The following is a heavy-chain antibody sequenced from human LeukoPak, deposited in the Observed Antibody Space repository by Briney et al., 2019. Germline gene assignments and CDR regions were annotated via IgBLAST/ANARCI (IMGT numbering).Heavy chain of an antibody. Sequence: GSLRLSCAASGFNFRTYTMNWVRQAPGKGLEWVGEIYYSGSTNYNPSLKSRVTMSVDKSKNQFSLKLSSVTAADTAFYFCARAGGRDFHFDSWGQGTLVTVSS. CDR1: GFNFRTYTM. V-gene: IGHV4-4*01. D-gene: IGHD5-12*01. CDR2: IYYSGST. J-gene: IGHJ4*02. CDR3: ARAGGRDFHFDS.